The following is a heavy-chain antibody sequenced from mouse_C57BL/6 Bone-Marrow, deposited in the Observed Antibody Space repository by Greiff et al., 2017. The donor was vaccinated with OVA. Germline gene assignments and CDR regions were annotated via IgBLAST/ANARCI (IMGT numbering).Heavy chain of an antibody. V-gene: IGHV2-2*01. CDR3: ARNTYYSNSFAY. Sequence: VKLMESGPGLVQPSQSLSITCTVSGFSLTSYGVHWVRQSPGKGLEWLGVIWSGGSAAYNAAFISRLSISKDNSTSQVFFKMNSLQADDTAIYYCARNTYYSNSFAYWGQGTLVTVSA. D-gene: IGHD2-5*01. J-gene: IGHJ3*01. CDR2: IWSGGSA. CDR1: GFSLTSYG.